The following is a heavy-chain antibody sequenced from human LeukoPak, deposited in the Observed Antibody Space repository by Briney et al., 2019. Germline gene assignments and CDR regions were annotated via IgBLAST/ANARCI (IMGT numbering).Heavy chain of an antibody. J-gene: IGHJ6*03. CDR2: ISWDGGST. Sequence: GGSLRLSCAASGFTFDDYTMHWVRQAPGKGLEWVSLISWDGGSTYYADSVKGRFTISRDNSKNSLYLQMNSLRTEDTALYYCAKGGVLTAPMILDYYYYMDVWGKGTTVTVSS. CDR1: GFTFDDYT. CDR3: AKGGVLTAPMILDYYYYMDV. V-gene: IGHV3-43*01. D-gene: IGHD1-20*01.